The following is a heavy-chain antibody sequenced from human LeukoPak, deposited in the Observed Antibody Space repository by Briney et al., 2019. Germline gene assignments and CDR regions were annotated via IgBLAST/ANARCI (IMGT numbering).Heavy chain of an antibody. Sequence: SETLSLTCTVSGGSISSYYWSWIRQPAGKGLEWIGRIYTSGSTNYNPSLKSRVTMSVDTSKNQFSLKLSSVTAADTAVYYCARSGEGEYCSSTSCYAGLNWFDPWGQGTLVTVSS. CDR3: ARSGEGEYCSSTSCYAGLNWFDP. CDR1: GGSISSYY. J-gene: IGHJ5*02. D-gene: IGHD2-2*01. V-gene: IGHV4-4*07. CDR2: IYTSGST.